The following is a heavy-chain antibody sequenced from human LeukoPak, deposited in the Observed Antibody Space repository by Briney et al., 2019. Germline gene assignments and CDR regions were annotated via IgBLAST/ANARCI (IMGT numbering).Heavy chain of an antibody. CDR2: IYHSGST. CDR1: GYSISSGYY. Sequence: PSETLSLTCAVSGYSISSGYYWGWIRQPPGKGLEWIGSIYHSGSTYYNPSLKSRVTISVDTSKNQISLRLSSVTAADTAVYYCARVVSSSWYYSDYWGQGTLVTVSS. D-gene: IGHD6-13*01. CDR3: ARVVSSSWYYSDY. J-gene: IGHJ4*02. V-gene: IGHV4-38-2*01.